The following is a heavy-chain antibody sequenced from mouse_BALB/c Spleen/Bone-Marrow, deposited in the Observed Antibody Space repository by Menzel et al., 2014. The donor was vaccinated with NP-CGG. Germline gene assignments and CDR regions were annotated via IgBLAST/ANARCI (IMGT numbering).Heavy chain of an antibody. CDR2: ISSGGSYT. V-gene: IGHV5-6*01. J-gene: IGHJ4*01. CDR1: GFTFSSYG. Sequence: VQLQQSGGDLVKPGGSLKLSRAASGFTFSSYGMSWVRQTPDKRLEWVATISSGGSYTYYPDSVKGRFTISRDNAKNTLYLQMSSLKSEDTAMYYCARHRDAMDYWGQGTSVTVSS. CDR3: ARHRDAMDY. D-gene: IGHD3-3*01.